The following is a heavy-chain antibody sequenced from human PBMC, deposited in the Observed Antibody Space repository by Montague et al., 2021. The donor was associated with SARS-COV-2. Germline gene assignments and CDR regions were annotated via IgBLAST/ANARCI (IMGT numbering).Heavy chain of an antibody. CDR2: SYWDDDK. Sequence: PALVKPTQTLTLTCTFSGFSLSTIGVGVGWIRQPPGKALEWLALSYWDDDKRYSPFLRSRLTITKDTSKNQVVLTMTNMDPVDTATYFCAHSSGVDWLPRSGFDSWGQGTLVTVSS. CDR3: AHSSGVDWLPRSGFDS. D-gene: IGHD3-9*01. V-gene: IGHV2-5*02. J-gene: IGHJ5*01. CDR1: GFSLSTIGVG.